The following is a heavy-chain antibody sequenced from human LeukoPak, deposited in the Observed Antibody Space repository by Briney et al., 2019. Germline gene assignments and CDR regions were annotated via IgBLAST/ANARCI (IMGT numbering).Heavy chain of an antibody. CDR1: GFTFNSYA. Sequence: SGGSLRLSCAASGFTFNSYAMNWVRQAPGKGLEWVSTISGSGGSTYYADSVKGRFTTSRDNSKNTLYLEMNGLRAEDTAVYYCAKDIRMDPYWGQGTLVTVSS. CDR2: ISGSGGST. D-gene: IGHD1-14*01. CDR3: AKDIRMDPY. J-gene: IGHJ4*02. V-gene: IGHV3-23*01.